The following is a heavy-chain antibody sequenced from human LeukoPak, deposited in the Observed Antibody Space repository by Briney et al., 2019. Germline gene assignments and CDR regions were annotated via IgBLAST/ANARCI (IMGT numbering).Heavy chain of an antibody. V-gene: IGHV4-59*12. CDR2: IYYSGST. CDR1: GGSISSYY. CDR3: ARGYSSSWYYYY. D-gene: IGHD6-13*01. Sequence: SETLSLTCTVSGGSISSYYWSWIRQPPGKGLEWIGYIYYSGSTNYNPSLKSRVTISVDTSKNQFSLQLNSVTPEDTAVYYCARGYSSSWYYYYWGQGTLVTVSS. J-gene: IGHJ4*02.